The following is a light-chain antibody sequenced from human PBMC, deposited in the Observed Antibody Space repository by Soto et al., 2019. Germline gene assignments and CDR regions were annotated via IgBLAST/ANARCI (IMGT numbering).Light chain of an antibody. CDR3: MQTLQTPWT. CDR1: QSLLHRNGNNH. Sequence: DIVMTQSPLSLPVRPGEPASMSCRSSQSLLHRNGNNHLDWYMQKPGQSPQLLIFSGSNRASGVPDRFSGSGSGTDITLKISRVEAEDVGVYYCMQTLQTPWTFGQGTKVEIK. CDR2: SGS. V-gene: IGKV2-28*01. J-gene: IGKJ1*01.